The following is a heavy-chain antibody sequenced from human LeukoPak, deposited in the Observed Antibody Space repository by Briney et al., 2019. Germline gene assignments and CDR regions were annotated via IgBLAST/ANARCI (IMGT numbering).Heavy chain of an antibody. D-gene: IGHD1-26*01. J-gene: IGHJ4*02. V-gene: IGHV3-30*18. CDR1: GFTFSSYG. CDR2: ISYDGSDK. CDR3: AKWAYSDFDY. Sequence: GGSLRLSCAASGFTFSSYGVHWVRQAPGKGLEWVAVISYDGSDKHYADSVKGRFTISRDDSKNTLYLQMNSLRAEDTAVYYCAKWAYSDFDYWGQGTLVTVSS.